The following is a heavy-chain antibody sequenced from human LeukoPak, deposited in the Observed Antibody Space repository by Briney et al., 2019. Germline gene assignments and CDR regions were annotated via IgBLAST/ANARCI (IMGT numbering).Heavy chain of an antibody. CDR1: GDSVSSNSAT. J-gene: IGHJ3*02. Sequence: SQTLSLTCAISGDSVSSNSATWNWIRRSPSRGLEWLGRTYYKSKWYNDYAVSVKSRITINSDTSKNQFSLQLSSVTPEDTAVYYCARVSSPWSPRDAFDIWGQGTVVTVSS. CDR2: TYYKSKWYN. V-gene: IGHV6-1*01. D-gene: IGHD1-26*01. CDR3: ARVSSPWSPRDAFDI.